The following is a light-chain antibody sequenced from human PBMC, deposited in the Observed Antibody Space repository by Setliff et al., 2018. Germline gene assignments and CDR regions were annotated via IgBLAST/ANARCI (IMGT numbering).Light chain of an antibody. CDR1: SRDVGGYNF. Sequence: QSALTQPAAVSGSPGQSIAISCTGTSRDVGGYNFVSWYQQHPDKAPKLLIYDVTXXXSGVSXXXXXXXXXXXXXLTISGLQAEDEADYYCLSYTSDTTHAVFGGGTKVTVL. J-gene: IGLJ2*01. CDR3: LSYTSDTTHAV. V-gene: IGLV2-14*01. CDR2: DVT.